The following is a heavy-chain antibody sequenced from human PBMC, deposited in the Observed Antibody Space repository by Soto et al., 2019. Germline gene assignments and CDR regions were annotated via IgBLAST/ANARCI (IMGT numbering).Heavy chain of an antibody. Sequence: ASVKVSCKASGYTFTSYAMHWVRQAPGQRLEWMGWINAGNGNTKYSQKFQGRVTITRDTSASTAYMELSSLRSEDTAVYYCARGRYYYDSSGQYPPFDYWGQGTLVTVSS. CDR2: INAGNGNT. J-gene: IGHJ4*02. CDR3: ARGRYYYDSSGQYPPFDY. D-gene: IGHD3-22*01. CDR1: GYTFTSYA. V-gene: IGHV1-3*01.